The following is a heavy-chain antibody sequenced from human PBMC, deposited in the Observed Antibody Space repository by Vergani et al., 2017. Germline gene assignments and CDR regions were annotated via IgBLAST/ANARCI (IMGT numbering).Heavy chain of an antibody. CDR2: ISPGASTV. CDR1: GFKFSDHY. CDR3: AKNPGISTTRHYYAMDV. Sequence: LEESGGGSDKPGGSLRLSCAASGFKFSDHYMSWIRQAPGQGLEWVSHISPGASTVSYTDSVTGRFTVARDNDNNSLTLDMTTLRVEDTAVYYCAKNPGISTTRHYYAMDVWGQGTTVTVSS. V-gene: IGHV3-11*04. D-gene: IGHD1-1*01. J-gene: IGHJ6*02.